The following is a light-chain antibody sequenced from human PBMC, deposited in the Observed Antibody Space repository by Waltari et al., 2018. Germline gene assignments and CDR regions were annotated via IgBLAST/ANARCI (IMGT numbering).Light chain of an antibody. CDR3: QHYGSSPYT. Sequence: DTVLTQSPGTLSLSTGESVSLSCRASQILNNNYLAWYQQKPAQAPALLIHGASRRATGVPERFSGSGSGTDFTLIISRLEVEDSAVYYCQHYGSSPYTFGRGTKLEIK. CDR2: GAS. J-gene: IGKJ2*01. CDR1: QILNNNY. V-gene: IGKV3-20*01.